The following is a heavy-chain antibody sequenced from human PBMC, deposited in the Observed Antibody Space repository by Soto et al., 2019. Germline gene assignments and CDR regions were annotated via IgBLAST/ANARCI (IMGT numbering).Heavy chain of an antibody. V-gene: IGHV3-33*01. CDR2: IWYDGSNK. CDR1: GFTFSSYG. CDR3: ERDAVGANGFDP. J-gene: IGHJ5*02. Sequence: QVQLVESGGGVVQPGRSLRLSCAASGFTFSSYGMHWVRQAPGKGLEWVAVIWYDGSNKYYADSVKGRFTISRDNSKNTLYLQMNSLRAEDTAVYYCERDAVGANGFDPWGQGTLVTVSS. D-gene: IGHD1-26*01.